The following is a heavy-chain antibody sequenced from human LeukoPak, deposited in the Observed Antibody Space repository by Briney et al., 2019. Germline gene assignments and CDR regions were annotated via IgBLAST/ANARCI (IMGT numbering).Heavy chain of an antibody. CDR2: INPSGGST. CDR3: ARDLTAGSFDY. V-gene: IGHV1-46*01. CDR1: GYTFTTYY. J-gene: IGHJ4*02. D-gene: IGHD5-18*01. Sequence: GASVKVSCKASGYTFTTYYMHWVRQAPGQGLEWMGIINPSGGSTSYAQKFQGRVTMTRDTSISTAYMELSRLRSDDTAVYYCARDLTAGSFDYWGQGTLVTVSS.